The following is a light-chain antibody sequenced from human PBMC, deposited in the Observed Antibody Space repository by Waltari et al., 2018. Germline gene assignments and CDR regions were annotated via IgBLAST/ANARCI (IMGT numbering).Light chain of an antibody. J-gene: IGLJ2*01. CDR3: ATWDDNLNGVV. Sequence: QSVLTQPPSASGTPGPRVTISCSGSSSNIGSQAVTWYQQLPGTAPKLLMYSNNQRPSGVPDRFSGSKSGTSASLAISGLQSEDEADYYCATWDDNLNGVVFGGGTKLTVL. CDR1: SSNIGSQA. CDR2: SNN. V-gene: IGLV1-44*01.